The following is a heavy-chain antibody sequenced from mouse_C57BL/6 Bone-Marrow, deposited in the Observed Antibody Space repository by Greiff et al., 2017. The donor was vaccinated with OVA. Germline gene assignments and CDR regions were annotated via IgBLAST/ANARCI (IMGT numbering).Heavy chain of an antibody. D-gene: IGHD4-1*01. CDR1: GFPITSGYY. J-gene: IGHJ1*03. CDR3: AGDLTGYWYFDV. CDR2: ITHSGET. Sequence: VNLVESGPGLVKPSQSLFLTCSITGFPITSGYYWIWIRQSPGKPLEWMGYITHSGETFYNPSLQSPISITRETSKNQFFLQLNSVTTEDTAMYYGAGDLTGYWYFDVWGTGTTVTVSS. V-gene: IGHV12-3*01.